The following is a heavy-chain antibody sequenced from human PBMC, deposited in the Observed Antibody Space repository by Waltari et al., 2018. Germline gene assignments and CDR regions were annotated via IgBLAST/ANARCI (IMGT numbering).Heavy chain of an antibody. CDR3: ARAPRAFDI. J-gene: IGHJ3*02. CDR1: GYIFTNYY. CDR2: INPSDGST. Sequence: QVQLVQSGAEVKKPGASVKVSCKASGYIFTNYYIHWVRQAPGQGLEVMGIINPSDGSTSPTQKVQERVAMTRDTPTSTVNMELSSLRSEDTAVYYCARAPRAFDIWGQGTMVTVSS. V-gene: IGHV1-46*01.